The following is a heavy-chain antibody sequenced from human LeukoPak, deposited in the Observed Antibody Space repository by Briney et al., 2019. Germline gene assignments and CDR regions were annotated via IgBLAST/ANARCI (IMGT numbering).Heavy chain of an antibody. CDR2: IYGSSSII. Sequence: PGGSLRLSCAASGFTFSSYTLYWVRQAPGKGLEWVSYIYGSSSIIYYADSVKGRFTISRDKANNSLYLQMNSLRAEDTAVYYCARDRGGWYYFDYWGQGTLVTVSS. J-gene: IGHJ4*02. V-gene: IGHV3-48*01. CDR1: GFTFSSYT. D-gene: IGHD6-19*01. CDR3: ARDRGGWYYFDY.